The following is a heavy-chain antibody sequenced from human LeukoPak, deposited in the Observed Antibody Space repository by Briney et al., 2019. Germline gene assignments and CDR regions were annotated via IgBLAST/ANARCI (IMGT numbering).Heavy chain of an antibody. CDR3: VKDVGGSYAFDY. CDR1: GFTFSSYG. J-gene: IGHJ4*02. V-gene: IGHV3-64D*09. CDR2: INDNGGRT. D-gene: IGHD1-26*01. Sequence: GRSLRLSCAASGFTFSSYGMHWVRQAPGKGLEYVSGINDNGGRTHYGDSVKGRFSISRDNSKNTLHLQMSTLRAEDTALYYCVKDVGGSYAFDYWGQGILVTVAS.